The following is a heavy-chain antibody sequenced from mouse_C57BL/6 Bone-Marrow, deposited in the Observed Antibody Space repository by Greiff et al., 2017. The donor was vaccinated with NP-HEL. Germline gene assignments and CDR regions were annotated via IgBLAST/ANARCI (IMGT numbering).Heavy chain of an antibody. V-gene: IGHV7-3*01. CDR3: ARYDGYHDY. Sequence: EVQRVESGGGLVQPGGSLSLSCAASGFTFTDYYMSWVRQPPGQALEWLGFIRHKANGSTTEYSASVKGRFTISRDKSQSILYLQMNALGAEDSATYYCARYDGYHDYWGQGTTLTVSS. CDR1: GFTFTDYY. D-gene: IGHD2-3*01. CDR2: IRHKANGSTT. J-gene: IGHJ2*01.